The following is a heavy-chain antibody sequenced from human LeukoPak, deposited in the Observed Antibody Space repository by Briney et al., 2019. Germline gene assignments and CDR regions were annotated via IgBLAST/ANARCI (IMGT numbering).Heavy chain of an antibody. Sequence: GGSLRLSCAASGFTFSSYAMSWVRQAPGKGLEWVSAISGSGGSTYYADSVKGRFTISKDNSKNTLYLQMNGLRAEDTAVYYCAKEFSGWYLHLGYWGQGTLVTVSS. CDR1: GFTFSSYA. J-gene: IGHJ4*02. CDR3: AKEFSGWYLHLGY. V-gene: IGHV3-23*01. CDR2: ISGSGGST. D-gene: IGHD6-19*01.